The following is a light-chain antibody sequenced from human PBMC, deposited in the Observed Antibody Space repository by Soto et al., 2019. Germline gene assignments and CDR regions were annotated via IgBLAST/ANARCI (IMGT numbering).Light chain of an antibody. V-gene: IGKV1-5*01. Sequence: DIQMTQSPSTLSAYVGDRVTITCRASQSISSWLAWYQQKPGKAPKLLIYDASSLESGVPSRFSGSGSGTEFTLTISSLQPDDFATYYCQQYNSYGTFGQGTKVDIK. CDR1: QSISSW. J-gene: IGKJ1*01. CDR2: DAS. CDR3: QQYNSYGT.